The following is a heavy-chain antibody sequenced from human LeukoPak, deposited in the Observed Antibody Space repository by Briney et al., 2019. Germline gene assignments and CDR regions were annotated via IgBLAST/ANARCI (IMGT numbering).Heavy chain of an antibody. CDR2: INRSGST. CDR1: GGSFSGYY. J-gene: IGHJ4*02. CDR3: ARGSPRYSRHSYDLRIDY. D-gene: IGHD5-18*01. V-gene: IGHV4-34*01. Sequence: PSETLSLTCAVYGGSFSGYYWSWIRPPPGKGLEWIGEINRSGSTNYNPSLKSRVTISVDTSKNQFSLKLSSVTAADTAVYYCARGSPRYSRHSYDLRIDYWGQGTLVTVSS.